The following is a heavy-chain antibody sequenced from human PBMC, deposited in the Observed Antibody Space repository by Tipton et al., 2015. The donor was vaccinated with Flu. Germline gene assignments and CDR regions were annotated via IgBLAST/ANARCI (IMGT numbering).Heavy chain of an antibody. CDR1: GASISSSGYY. J-gene: IGHJ4*02. CDR3: AREKLPSTYYDTSGYVDY. D-gene: IGHD3-22*01. Sequence: TLSLTCTVSGASISSSGYYWGWIRQPPGKGLEWVGGNSYSGGTDFHPSLKSRVTISLDTSKNQFSLKLSSVTAADTAVYYCAREKLPSTYYDTSGYVDYWGQGTLVTVSS. V-gene: IGHV4-39*07. CDR2: NSYSGGT.